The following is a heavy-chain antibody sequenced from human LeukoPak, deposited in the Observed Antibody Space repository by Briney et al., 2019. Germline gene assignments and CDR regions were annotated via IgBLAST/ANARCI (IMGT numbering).Heavy chain of an antibody. CDR1: GYTLTELS. Sequence: VASVKVSCKVSGYTLTELSMHWVRQAPGKGLEWMGGFDPEDGETIYAQKFQGRVTMTTDTSTSTAYMELRSLRSDDTAVYYCARDGAAAGKDYWGQGTLVTVSS. V-gene: IGHV1-24*01. CDR3: ARDGAAAGKDY. CDR2: FDPEDGET. J-gene: IGHJ4*02. D-gene: IGHD6-13*01.